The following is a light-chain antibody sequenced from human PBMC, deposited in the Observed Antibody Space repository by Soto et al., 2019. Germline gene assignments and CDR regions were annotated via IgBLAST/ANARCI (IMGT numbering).Light chain of an antibody. J-gene: IGKJ4*01. CDR1: QSVPSSD. CDR3: QQYNNWPPLT. V-gene: IGKV3-15*01. Sequence: EIVLTQSPATLSLSPGERATLSCRSSQSVPSSDLAWYQQKPGQAPRLLLYDASTRATVIPARFSGSGSGTEFTLTISSLQSEDFAVYYCQQYNNWPPLTFGGGTKVDIK. CDR2: DAS.